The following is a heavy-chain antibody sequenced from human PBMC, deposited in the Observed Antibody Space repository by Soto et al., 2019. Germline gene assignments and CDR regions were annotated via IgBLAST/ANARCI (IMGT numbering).Heavy chain of an antibody. CDR2: LYNAGST. J-gene: IGHJ6*02. CDR3: ARDLWGYCGTDCYPLDV. Sequence: PSETLSLTCTVSGGSISRYYWSWIRQPPGKGLEWIGYLYNAGSTIYNTSLKSRVTISVDMSQNQFSLNLNYVTAAGTAVYYCARDLWGYCGTDCYPLDVWGQGTTVTVSS. D-gene: IGHD2-21*02. CDR1: GGSISRYY. V-gene: IGHV4-59*01.